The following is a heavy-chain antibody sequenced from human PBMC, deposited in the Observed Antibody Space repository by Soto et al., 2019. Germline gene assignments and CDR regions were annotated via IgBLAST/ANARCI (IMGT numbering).Heavy chain of an antibody. V-gene: IGHV3-33*01. CDR3: ARDPSYYYGSGRTFDAFDI. CDR2: IWYDGSNK. CDR1: GFTFSSYG. Sequence: QVQLVESGGGVVQPGRSLRLSCAAPGFTFSSYGMHWVRQAPGKGLEWVAVIWYDGSNKYYADSVKGRFTISRDNSKNTLYLQMNSLRAEDTAVYYCARDPSYYYGSGRTFDAFDIWGQGTMVTVSS. J-gene: IGHJ3*02. D-gene: IGHD3-10*01.